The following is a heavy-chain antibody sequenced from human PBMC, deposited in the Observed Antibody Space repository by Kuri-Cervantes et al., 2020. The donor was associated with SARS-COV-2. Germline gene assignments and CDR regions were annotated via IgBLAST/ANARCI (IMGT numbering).Heavy chain of an antibody. CDR1: GFTFSSYD. D-gene: IGHD6-13*01. CDR3: AKDNINSWPYYFDY. Sequence: GGSLRLSCAASGFTFSSYDMSWIRQAPGKGLECVSVISGSGGSTYYADSVKGRFTISRDHSKHTLYLQINSLRAEDTAVYYCAKDNINSWPYYFDYWGQGTLVTVSS. J-gene: IGHJ4*02. V-gene: IGHV3-23*01. CDR2: ISGSGGST.